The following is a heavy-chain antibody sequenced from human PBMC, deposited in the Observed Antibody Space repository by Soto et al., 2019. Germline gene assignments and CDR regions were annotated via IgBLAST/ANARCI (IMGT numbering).Heavy chain of an antibody. CDR1: GFTFSSYS. V-gene: IGHV3-21*01. D-gene: IGHD3-10*01. CDR3: AREGVQHGSGPYYYYGMDV. Sequence: EVQLLESGGGLVKPGGSLRLSCAASGFTFSSYSMNWVRQAPGKGLEWVSSISSSSSYIYYADSVKGRFTISRDNAKNSLYLQMNSLRAEDTAVYYGAREGVQHGSGPYYYYGMDVWGQGTTVTVSS. J-gene: IGHJ6*02. CDR2: ISSSSSYI.